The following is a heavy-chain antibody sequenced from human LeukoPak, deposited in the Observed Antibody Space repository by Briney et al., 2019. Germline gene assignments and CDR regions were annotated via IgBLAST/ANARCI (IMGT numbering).Heavy chain of an antibody. CDR3: ARHVQDTTMVTPLYYFDY. J-gene: IGHJ4*02. CDR2: IYYSGST. D-gene: IGHD5-18*01. Sequence: PSETLSLTCTVSGGSINSYYWSWIRQPPGKGLEWIGYIYYSGSTNYSPSLKSRVTISVDTSKNQFSLKLTSVTAADAAVYYCARHVQDTTMVTPLYYFDYWGQGTPVTVSS. V-gene: IGHV4-59*08. CDR1: GGSINSYY.